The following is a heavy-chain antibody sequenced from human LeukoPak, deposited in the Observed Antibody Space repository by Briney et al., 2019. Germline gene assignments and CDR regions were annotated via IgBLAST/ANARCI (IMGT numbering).Heavy chain of an antibody. D-gene: IGHD2/OR15-2a*01. CDR2: ISGGGGSS. CDR1: GFTFSSSA. Sequence: GGSLRLSCAASGFTFSSSAMSWVRQAPGKGLEGVSSISGGGGSSFYADSVKGRFTISRDNSKTTLYLQMNSLRAEDTAVYYCAKDLFSVYYYERLFDYWGQGTLVTVSS. J-gene: IGHJ4*02. V-gene: IGHV3-23*01. CDR3: AKDLFSVYYYERLFDY.